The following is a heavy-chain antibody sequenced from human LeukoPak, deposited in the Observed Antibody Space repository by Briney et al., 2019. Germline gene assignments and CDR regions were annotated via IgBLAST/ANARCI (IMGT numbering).Heavy chain of an antibody. CDR1: GYTFTSYG. CDR2: ISAYNGNT. Sequence: ASVKVSCKASGYTFTSYGISWVRQAPGQGLEWMGWISAYNGNTNYAQKLQGRVTMTTDTSTSTAYMELRSLTSADTAVYYCARAVLPEGWYYYYYMDVWGKGTTVTVSS. V-gene: IGHV1-18*01. D-gene: IGHD2-15*01. CDR3: ARAVLPEGWYYYYYMDV. J-gene: IGHJ6*03.